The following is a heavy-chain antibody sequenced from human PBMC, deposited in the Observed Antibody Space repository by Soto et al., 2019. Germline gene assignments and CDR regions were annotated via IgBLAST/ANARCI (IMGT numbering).Heavy chain of an antibody. CDR2: IIPIFGTA. J-gene: IGHJ6*02. D-gene: IGHD3-3*01. CDR3: ARSPYYDFWSGYFLYGMDV. Sequence: QVQLVQSGAEVKKPGSSVKVSCKASGGTFSSYAISWVRQAPGQGLEWMGGIIPIFGTANYAQKFQGRVTITADKSTSTAYMELSSLRSEDTAVYYCARSPYYDFWSGYFLYGMDVWGQGTTVTVSS. CDR1: GGTFSSYA. V-gene: IGHV1-69*06.